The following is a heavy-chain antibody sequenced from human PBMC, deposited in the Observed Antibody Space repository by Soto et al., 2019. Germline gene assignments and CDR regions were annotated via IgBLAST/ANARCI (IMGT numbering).Heavy chain of an antibody. CDR1: GYTFTSYG. D-gene: IGHD2-15*01. CDR2: ISAYNGNT. Sequence: ASVKVSCKASGYTFTSYGISWVRQAPGQGLEWMGWISAYNGNTNYAQKLQGRVTMTTDTSTSTAYMELRSLRSDDTAVYYCARDWVGYCSGGSCYHGYWGQGTLVTVSS. V-gene: IGHV1-18*01. CDR3: ARDWVGYCSGGSCYHGY. J-gene: IGHJ4*02.